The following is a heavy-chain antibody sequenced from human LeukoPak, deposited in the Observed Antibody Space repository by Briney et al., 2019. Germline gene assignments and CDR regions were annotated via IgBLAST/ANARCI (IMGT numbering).Heavy chain of an antibody. J-gene: IGHJ4*02. D-gene: IGHD6-19*01. Sequence: SETLSLTCTVSGDSISSTGHYWGWIRQPPGKGLEWIGSVYFTGSSFYNPSLKSRVTISVDTSKNQFSLNVASVTAADTAAYYCARQIGGRLVRGFGFWGQGSLVTVSS. CDR1: GDSISSTGHY. CDR2: VYFTGSS. CDR3: ARQIGGRLVRGFGF. V-gene: IGHV4-39*01.